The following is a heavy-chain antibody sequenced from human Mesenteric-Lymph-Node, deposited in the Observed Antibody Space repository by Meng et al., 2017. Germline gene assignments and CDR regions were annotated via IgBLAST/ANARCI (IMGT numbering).Heavy chain of an antibody. CDR3: AREGGYSYGYSPSAFDI. J-gene: IGHJ3*02. CDR2: IWYDGSNQ. V-gene: IGHV3-33*01. Sequence: GESLKISCAASGFTFSSYGMHWVRQAPGKGLEWVAVIWYDGSNQNYVDSVKGRFTISRDNSKNTLYLQMNSLRAEDTAVYYCAREGGYSYGYSPSAFDIWGQGTMVTVSS. D-gene: IGHD5-18*01. CDR1: GFTFSSYG.